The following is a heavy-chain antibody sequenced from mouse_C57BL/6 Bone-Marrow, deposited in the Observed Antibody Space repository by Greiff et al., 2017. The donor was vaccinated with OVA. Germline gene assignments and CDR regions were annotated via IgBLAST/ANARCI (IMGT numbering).Heavy chain of an antibody. CDR2: INPSNGGT. J-gene: IGHJ1*03. V-gene: IGHV1-53*01. D-gene: IGHD1-1*01. CDR3: AGYGSSYVDWYFDV. Sequence: VQLQQSGTELVKPGASVKLSCKASGYTFTSYWMHWVKQRPGQGLEWIGNINPSNGGTNYNEKFKSKATLTVDKSSSTAYMQLSSLTSEDSAVYYCAGYGSSYVDWYFDVWGTGTTVTVSS. CDR1: GYTFTSYW.